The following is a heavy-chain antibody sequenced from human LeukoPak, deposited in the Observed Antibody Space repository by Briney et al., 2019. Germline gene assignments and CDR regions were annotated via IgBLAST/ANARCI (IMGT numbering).Heavy chain of an antibody. CDR2: ISYDGSNK. Sequence: GGSLRLSCAASGFTFSSYGMHWVRQVPGKGLEWVAVISYDGSNKYYADSVKGRFTISRDNSKNTLYLQMNSLRAEDTAVYYCAKSRGCSSTSCLVDYWGQGTLVTVSS. D-gene: IGHD2-2*01. J-gene: IGHJ4*02. V-gene: IGHV3-30*18. CDR1: GFTFSSYG. CDR3: AKSRGCSSTSCLVDY.